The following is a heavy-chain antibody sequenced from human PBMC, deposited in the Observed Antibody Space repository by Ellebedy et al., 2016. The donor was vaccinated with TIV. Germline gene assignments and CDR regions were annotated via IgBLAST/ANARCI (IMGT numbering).Heavy chain of an antibody. D-gene: IGHD5-18*01. Sequence: GESLKISCAASGFTFSTYAMNWVRQAPGKGLEWVAVISYDGSNKYYADSVKGRFTTSRDNSKNTLYLQMNSLRAEDTAVYYCARDRTPYDGYWVFDQWGQGTLVTVSS. CDR2: ISYDGSNK. J-gene: IGHJ5*02. CDR3: ARDRTPYDGYWVFDQ. V-gene: IGHV3-30-3*01. CDR1: GFTFSTYA.